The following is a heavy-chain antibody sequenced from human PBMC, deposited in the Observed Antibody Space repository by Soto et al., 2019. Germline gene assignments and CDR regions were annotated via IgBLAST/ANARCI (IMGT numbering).Heavy chain of an antibody. CDR2: IKEDGSEK. V-gene: IGHV3-7*01. D-gene: IGHD3-22*01. J-gene: IGHJ4*02. Sequence: EVQLVESGGGLVQPGGSLRLSCAASGFTFSNYWMSWVRQAPGKGLEWVANIKEDGSEKYYVDSVKGRFTISRDNAKNSLYLQMNSLRAEDTALYYCARDNYYSSDYWGQGTLVTVSS. CDR3: ARDNYYSSDY. CDR1: GFTFSNYW.